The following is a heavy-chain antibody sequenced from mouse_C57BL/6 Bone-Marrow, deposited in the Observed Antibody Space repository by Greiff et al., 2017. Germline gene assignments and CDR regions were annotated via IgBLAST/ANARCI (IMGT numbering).Heavy chain of an antibody. V-gene: IGHV1-56*01. CDR2: IFPGSGST. CDR3: AQESITTVVPFAY. CDR1: GYTFTSHW. D-gene: IGHD1-1*01. J-gene: IGHJ3*01. Sequence: VKLMESGPELVRPGASVKISCKAPGYTFTSHWMQWVRQRPGQGLEWIGEIFPGSGSTYYNEKFKGKATLTVDTSSSTAYMQLSSPTSEDSAVYFCAQESITTVVPFAYWGQGTLVTVSA.